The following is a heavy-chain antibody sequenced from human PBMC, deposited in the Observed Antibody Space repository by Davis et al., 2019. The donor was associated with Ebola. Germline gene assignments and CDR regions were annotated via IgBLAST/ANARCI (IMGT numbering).Heavy chain of an antibody. CDR3: ASILVGRHYYYGMDV. CDR2: ISSSSSYI. CDR1: GFTFSSYS. Sequence: GESLKISCAASGFTFSSYSMNWVRQAPGKGLEWVSSISSSSSYIYYADSVKGRFTISRDNAKNSLYLQMNSLRAEDTAVYYCASILVGRHYYYGMDVWGQGTTVTVSS. V-gene: IGHV3-21*04. J-gene: IGHJ6*02.